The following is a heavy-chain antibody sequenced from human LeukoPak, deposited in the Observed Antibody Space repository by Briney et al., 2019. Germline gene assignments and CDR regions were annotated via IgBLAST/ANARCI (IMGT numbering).Heavy chain of an antibody. J-gene: IGHJ4*02. D-gene: IGHD3-22*01. Sequence: RASVKVSCKASGYTFTGYYMHWVRQAPGQGLEWMGWINPNSGGTNYAQKFQGRVTMTRDTSISTAYMELSRLRSDDTAVYYCARGFPYYYDSSGYYSHPPFDYWGQGTLVTVSS. CDR1: GYTFTGYY. V-gene: IGHV1-2*02. CDR2: INPNSGGT. CDR3: ARGFPYYYDSSGYYSHPPFDY.